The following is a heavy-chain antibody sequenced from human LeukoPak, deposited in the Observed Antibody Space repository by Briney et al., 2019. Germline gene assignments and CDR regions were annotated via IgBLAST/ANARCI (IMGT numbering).Heavy chain of an antibody. CDR3: ARAYCSGGSCYSGFDY. V-gene: IGHV4-59*01. Sequence: SETLSLTCSVSGGSIRSYYWTWIRQPPGKGLEWIGYIYYSGNTNYNPSLKSRVTISVDTSKNQFSLKLSSVSAADTAVYYCARAYCSGGSCYSGFDYWGQGTLVTVSS. CDR1: GGSIRSYY. J-gene: IGHJ4*02. D-gene: IGHD2-15*01. CDR2: IYYSGNT.